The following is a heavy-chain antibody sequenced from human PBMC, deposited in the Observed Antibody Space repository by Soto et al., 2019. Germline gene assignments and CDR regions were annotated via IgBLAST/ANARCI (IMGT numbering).Heavy chain of an antibody. CDR3: SRCASGTPDRYGMDV. D-gene: IGHD3-10*01. J-gene: IGHJ6*02. CDR1: GDSVSSNRGA. Sequence: PSQTLSLTCAISGDSVSSNRGAWNWIRQSPSRGLEWLGRTYYRSKWYNEYAVSVKSRITINPDTPKNQFSLHLNSVTPDDTAVYYCSRCASGTPDRYGMDVWGQGTTVTVSS. V-gene: IGHV6-1*01. CDR2: TYYRSKWYN.